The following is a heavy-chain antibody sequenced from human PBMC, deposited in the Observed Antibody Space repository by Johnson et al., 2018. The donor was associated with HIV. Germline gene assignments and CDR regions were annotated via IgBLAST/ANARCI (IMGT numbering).Heavy chain of an antibody. V-gene: IGHV3-9*01. CDR2: ISWNSGSI. CDR1: GFTFDDYA. J-gene: IGHJ3*02. D-gene: IGHD5-18*01. CDR3: AKSLGAMVPDAFDI. Sequence: EVKLVESVGGLVQPGRSLRLSCAASGFTFDDYAMHWVRQAPGKGLEWVSGISWNSGSIGYADSVKGRFTISRDNAKNSLYLQMNSLRAEDTALYYCAKSLGAMVPDAFDIWGQGTMVTVSS.